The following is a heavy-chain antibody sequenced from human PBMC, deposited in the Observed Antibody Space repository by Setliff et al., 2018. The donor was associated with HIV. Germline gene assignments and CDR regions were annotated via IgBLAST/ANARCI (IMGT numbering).Heavy chain of an antibody. V-gene: IGHV1-2*02. J-gene: IGHJ1*01. Sequence: ASVKVSCKASGYTFTGYYMHWVRQAPGQGLEWMGWINPNNGGTNYAQKFQGRVTMTTDTSTSTAYMELRSLRSDDTAVYYCARVVVRGVTFIAEYFQHWGQGTQVTVSS. CDR1: GYTFTGYY. D-gene: IGHD3-10*01. CDR2: INPNNGGT. CDR3: ARVVVRGVTFIAEYFQH.